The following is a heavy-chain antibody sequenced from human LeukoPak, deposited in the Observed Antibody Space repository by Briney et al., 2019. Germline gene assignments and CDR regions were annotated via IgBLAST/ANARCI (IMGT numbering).Heavy chain of an antibody. J-gene: IGHJ3*02. CDR3: ARALSFQEAFDI. V-gene: IGHV3-11*04. Sequence: GGSLRLSCAASGFTFSDYYMSWIRQAPGKGLEWVSYISSSGSTIYYADSVKGRFTISRDNAKNSPYLQMNSLRAEDTAVYYCARALSFQEAFDIWGQGTMVTVSS. CDR2: ISSSGSTI. CDR1: GFTFSDYY.